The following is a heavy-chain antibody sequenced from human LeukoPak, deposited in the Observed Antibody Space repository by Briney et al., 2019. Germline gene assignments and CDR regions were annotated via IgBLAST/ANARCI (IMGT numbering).Heavy chain of an antibody. Sequence: QSWGSLRLSCAASGFTFSSYAMSWVRQAPGKGLEWVSGISGSGGSTYYADSVKGRFTISRDNSKNTLYLQMNSLRAEDTAVYYCAKDDEYYYDSSGSADYWGQGTLVTVSS. J-gene: IGHJ4*02. V-gene: IGHV3-23*01. CDR1: GFTFSSYA. D-gene: IGHD3-22*01. CDR2: ISGSGGST. CDR3: AKDDEYYYDSSGSADY.